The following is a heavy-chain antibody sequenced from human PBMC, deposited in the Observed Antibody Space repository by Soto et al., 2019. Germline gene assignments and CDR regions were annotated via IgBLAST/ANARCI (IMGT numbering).Heavy chain of an antibody. D-gene: IGHD3-3*01. J-gene: IGHJ4*02. CDR3: ARGKSVGDFWSGYFDY. V-gene: IGHV1-69*13. CDR2: IIPIFGTA. Sequence: SVKVSCKASGGTFGSYAISWVRQAPGQGLEWMGGIIPIFGTANYAQKFQGRVTITADESTSTAYMELSSLRSEDTAVYYCARGKSVGDFWSGYFDYWGQGTLVTVSS. CDR1: GGTFGSYA.